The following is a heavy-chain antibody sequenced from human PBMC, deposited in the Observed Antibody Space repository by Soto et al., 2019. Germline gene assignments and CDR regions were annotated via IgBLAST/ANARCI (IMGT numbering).Heavy chain of an antibody. CDR3: ERGGHVVVVTDALDY. V-gene: IGHV1-46*01. J-gene: IGHJ4*02. CDR1: GDTFTEYY. CDR2: VNPSGGHT. Sequence: QVQLMQSGAEVKKPGASVKVSCKASGDTFTEYYIHWVRQAPGQGLEWMGTVNPSGGHTTYAQHFLGRVTRTRDTSTSTLYMELTSLTSEETAVYYCERGGHVVVVTDALDYWGQGTLVTVSS. D-gene: IGHD2-21*02.